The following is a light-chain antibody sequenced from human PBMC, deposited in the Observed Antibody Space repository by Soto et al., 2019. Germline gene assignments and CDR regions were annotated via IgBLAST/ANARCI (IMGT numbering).Light chain of an antibody. Sequence: QSVLTQPPSMSVAPGQKVTISCSGTSSNVGNNFVSWYQQVPGAAPKLLIFDNSQRPSGIPDRFFASKSGTSATLAITGPQPGDEAVYYCATWDSKLSAVVFGAGTKLTVL. CDR2: DNS. J-gene: IGLJ2*01. CDR3: ATWDSKLSAVV. V-gene: IGLV1-51*01. CDR1: SSNVGNNF.